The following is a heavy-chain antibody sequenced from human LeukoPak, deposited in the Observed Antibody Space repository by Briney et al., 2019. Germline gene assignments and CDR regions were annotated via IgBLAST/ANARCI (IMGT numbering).Heavy chain of an antibody. V-gene: IGHV3-74*01. Sequence: SGGSLRLSRAASGFTFSSYAMHWVRQPPGKGLVWVSRIYVDGRTTNYADSVKGRFTISRDNAKNTVYLEMNSLSVEDTATYYCIRDFRSADLWGQGTLVTVTS. CDR2: IYVDGRTT. CDR3: IRDFRSADL. J-gene: IGHJ5*02. CDR1: GFTFSSYA.